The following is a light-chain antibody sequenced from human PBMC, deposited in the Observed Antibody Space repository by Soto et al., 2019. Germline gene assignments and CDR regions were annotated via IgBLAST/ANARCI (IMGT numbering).Light chain of an antibody. CDR3: MQALQTPPT. V-gene: IGKV2-28*01. J-gene: IGKJ2*01. CDR1: QSLLHSNGYNY. CDR2: LGS. Sequence: DIVMTQSPLSLPVTPGEPASISCRSSQSLLHSNGYNYLDWYLQKPEQSPQLLIYLGSNRASGVPEKFSGSGSGTDFTLKISRVEAEDVGVYYCMQALQTPPTFGQGTKLEIK.